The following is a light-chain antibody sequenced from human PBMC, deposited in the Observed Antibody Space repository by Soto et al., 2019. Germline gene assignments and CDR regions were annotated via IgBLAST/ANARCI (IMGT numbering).Light chain of an antibody. V-gene: IGKV3-20*01. CDR3: QQYGISPT. Sequence: DIVLTQSPGTLSLSPGERATLSCRSSQSVSSNYLAWYQQKPDQAPRLVIYDVSGRATGIPDRFSGSGSGTDLTLTISRLEPEDSAVYYCQQYGISPTFGQGNKVEIK. CDR2: DVS. J-gene: IGKJ1*01. CDR1: QSVSSNY.